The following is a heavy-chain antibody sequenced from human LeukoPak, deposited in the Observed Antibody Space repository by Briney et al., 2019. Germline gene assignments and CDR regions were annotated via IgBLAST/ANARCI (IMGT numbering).Heavy chain of an antibody. CDR1: GFTFDKYG. Sequence: GGSLRLSCAASGFTFDKYGMHYIRQAPGKGLEWVAVILEDGRIKKYADSMKDRFTISRDNTNNTLYLQMNRLRAEDTGIYFCAKDRETTASGTFDYWGLGTLVAVSS. D-gene: IGHD1-1*01. CDR3: AKDRETTASGTFDY. V-gene: IGHV3-30*18. CDR2: ILEDGRIK. J-gene: IGHJ4*02.